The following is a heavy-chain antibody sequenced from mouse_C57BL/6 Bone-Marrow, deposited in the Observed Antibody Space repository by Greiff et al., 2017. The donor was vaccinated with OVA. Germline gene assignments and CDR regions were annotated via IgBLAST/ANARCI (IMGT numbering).Heavy chain of an antibody. V-gene: IGHV3-6*01. J-gene: IGHJ3*01. CDR2: ISYDGSN. Sequence: EVKLMESGPGLVKPSQSLSLTCSVTGYSITSGYYWNWIRQFPGNKLEWMGYISYDGSNNYNPSLKNRISITRDTSKNQFFLKLNSVTTEDTATYYCAIPPIYYYGSSYGWFAYWGQGTLVTVSA. CDR3: AIPPIYYYGSSYGWFAY. D-gene: IGHD1-1*01. CDR1: GYSITSGYY.